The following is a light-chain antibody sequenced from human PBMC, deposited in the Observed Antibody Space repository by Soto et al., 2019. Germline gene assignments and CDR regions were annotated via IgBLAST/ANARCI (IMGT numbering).Light chain of an antibody. CDR3: SSYTSTDTVI. CDR2: DVS. J-gene: IGLJ7*01. CDR1: SSDIGGYKY. V-gene: IGLV2-14*01. Sequence: QSALTQPASVSGSPGQSIIISCTGTSSDIGGYKYVSWYQQHPGKAPKLMVYDVSNRPSGVSTRFSGSKSGNTASLTISGLQDEDEAEYYCSSYTSTDTVIFGGGTQLTVL.